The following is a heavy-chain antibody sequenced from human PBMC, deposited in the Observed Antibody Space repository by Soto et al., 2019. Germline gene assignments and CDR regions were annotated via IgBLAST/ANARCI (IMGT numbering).Heavy chain of an antibody. D-gene: IGHD2-2*02. Sequence: GGSLRLSCAASGFTFSSYAMSWVRQAPGKGLEWVSAISGSGGSTYYADSVKGRFTISRDNSKNTLYLQMNSLRAEDTAVYYCAKDTGCSSTSCYNTPDPNWFDPWGQGTLVTVSS. V-gene: IGHV3-23*01. CDR2: ISGSGGST. CDR1: GFTFSSYA. CDR3: AKDTGCSSTSCYNTPDPNWFDP. J-gene: IGHJ5*02.